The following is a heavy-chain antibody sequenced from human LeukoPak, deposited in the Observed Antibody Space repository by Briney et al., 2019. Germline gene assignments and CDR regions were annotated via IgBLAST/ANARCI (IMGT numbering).Heavy chain of an antibody. V-gene: IGHV3-21*01. CDR3: AKGADEWEVWN. J-gene: IGHJ4*02. D-gene: IGHD1-26*01. CDR1: GFTFSSYS. Sequence: GGSLRLSCAASGFTFSSYSMNWVRQAPGKGLEWVSSISSSSSYIYYAGSVKGRFTISRDNAKNSLYLQMNSLRAEDTAVYYCAKGADEWEVWNWGQGTLVTVSS. CDR2: ISSSSSYI.